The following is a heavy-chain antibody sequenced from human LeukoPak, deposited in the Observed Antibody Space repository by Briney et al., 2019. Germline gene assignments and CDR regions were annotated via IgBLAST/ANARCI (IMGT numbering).Heavy chain of an antibody. D-gene: IGHD2-2*01. J-gene: IGHJ5*02. Sequence: PGGSLRLSCAASGFTISDYYMSWIRQAPGKGLEWVSYISSSGSTIYYADSVKGRFTISRDNAKNSLYLQMNSLRAEDTAVYYCARASHRYCSSTSCYGQVNWFDPWGQGTLVTVSS. V-gene: IGHV3-11*01. CDR1: GFTISDYY. CDR2: ISSSGSTI. CDR3: ARASHRYCSSTSCYGQVNWFDP.